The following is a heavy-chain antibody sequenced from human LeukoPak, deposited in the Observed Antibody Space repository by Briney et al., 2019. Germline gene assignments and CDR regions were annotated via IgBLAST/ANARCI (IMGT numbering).Heavy chain of an antibody. Sequence: SETLSLTCAVAGASISNSNWWTWVRQPPGKGLEWIGEIYHSGSTNYKPSLKSRATISVDKSKNQFSLKLSSVAAADTAVYYCASRAPRDNYNRYLPIDYWGQGTLVTVSS. CDR1: GASISNSNW. J-gene: IGHJ4*02. D-gene: IGHD3-22*01. V-gene: IGHV4-4*02. CDR2: IYHSGST. CDR3: ASRAPRDNYNRYLPIDY.